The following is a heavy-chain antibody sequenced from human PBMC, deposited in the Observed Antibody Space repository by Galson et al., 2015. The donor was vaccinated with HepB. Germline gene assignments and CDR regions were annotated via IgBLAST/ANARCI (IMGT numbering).Heavy chain of an antibody. CDR3: ARAGKITYYYDSSGYYYDY. D-gene: IGHD3-22*01. Sequence: SVKVSCKASGYTFTGYYMHWVRQAPGQGLEWMGWINPNSGGTNYAQKFQGRVTMTRDTSISTAYMELSRLRSDDTAVYYCARAGKITYYYDSSGYYYDYWGQGTLVTVSS. CDR2: INPNSGGT. V-gene: IGHV1-2*02. J-gene: IGHJ4*02. CDR1: GYTFTGYY.